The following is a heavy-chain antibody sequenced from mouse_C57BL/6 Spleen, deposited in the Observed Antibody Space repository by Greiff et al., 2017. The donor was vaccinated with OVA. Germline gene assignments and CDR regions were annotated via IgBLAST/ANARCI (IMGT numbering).Heavy chain of an antibody. CDR3: ASHYGLYYFDY. Sequence: EVQLVESGGGLVQPGGSLSLSCAASGFTFTDYYMSWVRQPPGKALEWLGFIRNKANGYTTEYSASVKGRFTISRDNSQSILYLQMNALRAEDSATYYCASHYGLYYFDYWGKGTTLTVSS. D-gene: IGHD1-2*01. J-gene: IGHJ2*01. CDR2: IRNKANGYTT. CDR1: GFTFTDYY. V-gene: IGHV7-3*01.